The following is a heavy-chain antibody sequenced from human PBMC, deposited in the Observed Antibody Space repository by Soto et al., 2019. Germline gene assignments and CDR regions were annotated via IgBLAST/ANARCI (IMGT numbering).Heavy chain of an antibody. CDR1: GYRKTSYD. CDR3: ARGRRGSGSFKYYYYYMDV. V-gene: IGHV1-8*01. Sequence: GASVKVCCKDSGYRKTSYDINWVQQATKQGLEWMGWMNPNSGNTGYAQKFQGRVTMTRNTSISTAYMELSSLRSEDTAVYYCARGRRGSGSFKYYYYYMDVWGKGTTVTVSS. J-gene: IGHJ6*03. CDR2: MNPNSGNT. D-gene: IGHD3-10*01.